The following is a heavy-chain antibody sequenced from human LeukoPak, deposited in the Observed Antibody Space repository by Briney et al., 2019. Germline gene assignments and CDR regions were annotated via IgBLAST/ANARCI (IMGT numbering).Heavy chain of an antibody. J-gene: IGHJ4*02. CDR2: IYPGDSDT. Sequence: GASLQISCKGSGSRFTSYWIGWVRQLPGKGLEGMGIIYPGDSDTRYSPSFQGQVTISADRSINAAYLQWSSLKASDTAMYYCARRSSHGGYYYIDYWGQGTLVTVSS. CDR3: ARRSSHGGYYYIDY. CDR1: GSRFTSYW. D-gene: IGHD3-10*01. V-gene: IGHV5-51*01.